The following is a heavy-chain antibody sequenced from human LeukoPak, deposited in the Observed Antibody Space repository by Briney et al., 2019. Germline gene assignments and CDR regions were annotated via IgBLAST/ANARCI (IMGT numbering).Heavy chain of an antibody. J-gene: IGHJ4*02. CDR2: FDPEDGET. CDR3: ATVGGSGYYQNDY. Sequence: GASVKVSCKVSGYTLTELSMHWVRQAPGKGLEWMGGFDPEDGETIYAQKFQGRVTMTEDTSTDTAYMELSSLGSEDTAVYYCATVGGSGYYQNDYWGQGTLVTVSS. V-gene: IGHV1-24*01. CDR1: GYTLTELS. D-gene: IGHD3-22*01.